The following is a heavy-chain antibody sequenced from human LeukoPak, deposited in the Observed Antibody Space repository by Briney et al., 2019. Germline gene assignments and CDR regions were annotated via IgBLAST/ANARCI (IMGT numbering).Heavy chain of an antibody. CDR3: AKGPRTVRFGDRQKRLFDY. V-gene: IGHV3-48*01. CDR2: ISSSSSTI. Sequence: GGSLRLSCAASGFTFSSYSMNWVRQAPGKGLEWVSYISSSSSTIYYADSVKGRFTISRDNSKNTPYLQMNSLRAEDTAVHYCAKGPRTVRFGDRQKRLFDYWGQGTLVTVSS. CDR1: GFTFSSYS. D-gene: IGHD3-10*01. J-gene: IGHJ4*02.